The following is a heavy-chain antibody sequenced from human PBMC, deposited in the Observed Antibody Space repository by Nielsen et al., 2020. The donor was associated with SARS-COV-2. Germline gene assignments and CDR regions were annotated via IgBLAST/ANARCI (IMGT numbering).Heavy chain of an antibody. CDR3: ARASAGIVGATNYYYYMDV. J-gene: IGHJ6*03. CDR2: ISSSSSYI. CDR1: GFTFSSYS. V-gene: IGHV3-21*01. D-gene: IGHD1-26*01. Sequence: GGSLRLSCAASGFTFSSYSMNWVRQAPGKGLEWVSSISSSSSYIYYADSVKGRFTISRDNAKNSLYLQMNSLRAEDTAVYYCARASAGIVGATNYYYYMDVWGKGTTVTVSS.